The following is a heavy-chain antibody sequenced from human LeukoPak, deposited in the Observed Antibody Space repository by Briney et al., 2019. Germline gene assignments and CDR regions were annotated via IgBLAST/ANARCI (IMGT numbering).Heavy chain of an antibody. Sequence: GESLKISCKGSGYSFTSYWIGWVRQMPGKGLEWMGIIYPGDSDTRYSPSFQGQVTISADKSISTAYLQWSSLKAPDTAMYYCARLGYDSSGYYTAPIDYWGQGTLVTVSS. J-gene: IGHJ4*02. CDR3: ARLGYDSSGYYTAPIDY. CDR1: GYSFTSYW. CDR2: IYPGDSDT. V-gene: IGHV5-51*01. D-gene: IGHD3-22*01.